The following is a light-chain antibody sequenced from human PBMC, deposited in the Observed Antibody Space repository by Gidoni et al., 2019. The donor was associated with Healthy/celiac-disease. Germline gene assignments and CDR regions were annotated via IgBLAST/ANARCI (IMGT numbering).Light chain of an antibody. CDR3: QQYGTSRVT. CDR2: GAS. Sequence: EIVLTQSPGTLSLSPGERATLSCRASQSVSSSYLAWYQQKSGQAPRLLIYGASSRATGIPDRFSGSGSGTDFTLTISRLEPEDFAVYYCQQYGTSRVTFGPGTKVEIK. CDR1: QSVSSSY. V-gene: IGKV3-20*01. J-gene: IGKJ3*01.